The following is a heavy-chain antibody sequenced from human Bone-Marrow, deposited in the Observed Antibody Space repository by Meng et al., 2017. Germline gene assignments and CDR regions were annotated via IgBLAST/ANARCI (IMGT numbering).Heavy chain of an antibody. D-gene: IGHD3-16*01. CDR2: ISSSGSTI. Sequence: GESLKISCAASGFTFSSYAMNWVRQAPGKGLEWVSYISSSGSTIYYADSVKGRFTISRDNAKNSLYLQMNSLRAEDTAVYYCARAGNVGVDYWGQGTLVTVSS. CDR1: GFTFSSYA. J-gene: IGHJ4*02. CDR3: ARAGNVGVDY. V-gene: IGHV3-48*03.